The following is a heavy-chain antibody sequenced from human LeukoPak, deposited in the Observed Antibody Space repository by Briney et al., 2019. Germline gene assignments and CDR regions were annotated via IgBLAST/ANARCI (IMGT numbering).Heavy chain of an antibody. CDR1: GFTFSSYE. CDR3: ARDFRPRGVSAYYFDY. J-gene: IGHJ4*02. D-gene: IGHD3-10*01. V-gene: IGHV3-48*03. Sequence: GGSLRLSCAASGFTFSSYEMNWVRQAPGKGLEWVSYISSSGSTIYYADSVKGRFTISRDNAKNSLYLQMNSLRAEDTAVYYCARDFRPRGVSAYYFDYWGQGTLVTVSS. CDR2: ISSSGSTI.